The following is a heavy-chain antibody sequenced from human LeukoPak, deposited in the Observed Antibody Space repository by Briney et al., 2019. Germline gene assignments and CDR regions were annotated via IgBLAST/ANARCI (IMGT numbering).Heavy chain of an antibody. Sequence: GGSLILSCAAPGMTFSSYGMHWVRQAPGKGLEWVAVISYDGSNKYYADSVKGRFTISRDNSKNTLYLQMNSLRAEDTAMYYCARDGPRPAAGSGFYFDYWGQGTLVTVSS. V-gene: IGHV3-30*03. D-gene: IGHD6-13*01. CDR3: ARDGPRPAAGSGFYFDY. CDR1: GMTFSSYG. CDR2: ISYDGSNK. J-gene: IGHJ4*02.